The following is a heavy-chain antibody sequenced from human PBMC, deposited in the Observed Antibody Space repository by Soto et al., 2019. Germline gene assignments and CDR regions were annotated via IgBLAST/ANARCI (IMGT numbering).Heavy chain of an antibody. CDR2: INHSGST. J-gene: IGHJ4*02. D-gene: IGHD2-21*01. V-gene: IGHV4-34*01. CDR1: GGSFSGYY. CDR3: ASRGLWWYIYYFAY. Sequence: SETLSLTCAVYGGSFSGYYWNWIRQPPGKGLEWIGEINHSGSTNYNPSLKSRVTISVDTSKNQFSLKLSSVTAADTAVYYCASRGLWWYIYYFAYRGQGTLVTVSS.